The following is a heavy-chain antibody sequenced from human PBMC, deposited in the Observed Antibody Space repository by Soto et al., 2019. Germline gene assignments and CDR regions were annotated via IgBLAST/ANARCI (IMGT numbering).Heavy chain of an antibody. Sequence: QLQLQESGSGLVKPSQTLSLTCAVSGGSISSGGYSWSWIRQPPGKGLEWIGYIYHSGSTYYNPSLKSRVTISVARSMNQFSLKLSSVTAADTAVYYCARALYSYGYFAYWGQGTLVTVSS. CDR3: ARALYSYGYFAY. D-gene: IGHD5-18*01. V-gene: IGHV4-30-2*01. CDR2: IYHSGST. J-gene: IGHJ4*02. CDR1: GGSISSGGYS.